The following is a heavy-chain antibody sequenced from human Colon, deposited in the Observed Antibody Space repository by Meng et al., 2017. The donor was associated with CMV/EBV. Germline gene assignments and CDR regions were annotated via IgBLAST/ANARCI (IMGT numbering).Heavy chain of an antibody. V-gene: IGHV3-66*02. CDR3: ARARSVAVIYQQGMDL. D-gene: IGHD2-2*01. J-gene: IGHJ6*02. CDR2: IYSGGST. CDR1: GFTVSSNY. Sequence: GGSLRLSCAASGFTVSSNYMSWVRQAPGKGLEWVSVIYSGGSTYYADSVKGRFTISRDNSKDTLYLQMTSLRPEDTATYYCARARSVAVIYQQGMDLWGQGTTVTVSS.